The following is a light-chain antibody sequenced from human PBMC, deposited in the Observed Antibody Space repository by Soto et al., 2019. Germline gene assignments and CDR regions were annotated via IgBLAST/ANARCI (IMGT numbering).Light chain of an antibody. J-gene: IGKJ1*01. V-gene: IGKV1-39*01. CDR1: QSISIY. CDR3: QQSYSIPPT. CDR2: DTS. Sequence: DIQMTQSPSSLSASVGDRVTITCRASQSISIYLNWYQQKPGKAPKVLIFDTSSLQSGVPSRFSGSGAGTEFALTISNLQPEDFATYYCQQSYSIPPTFGLGTKVDIK.